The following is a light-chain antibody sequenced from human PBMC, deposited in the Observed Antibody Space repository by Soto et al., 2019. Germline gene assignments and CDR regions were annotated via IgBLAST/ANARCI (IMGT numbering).Light chain of an antibody. CDR3: QQYYSYPPWT. CDR2: AAS. CDR1: QGISSY. J-gene: IGKJ1*01. V-gene: IGKV1-9*01. Sequence: IQLTQSPSSLSASVGGRVTITCRASQGISSYLAWYQQKPGKAPKLLIYAASTLQSGVPSRFSGSGSGTDFTLTISCLQSEDFATYYCQQYYSYPPWTFGQGTRWIS.